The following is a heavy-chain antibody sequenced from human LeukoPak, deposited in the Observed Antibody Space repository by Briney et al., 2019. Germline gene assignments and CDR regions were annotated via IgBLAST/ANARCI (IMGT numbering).Heavy chain of an antibody. CDR3: ARGPTTIFGVVHYYYYMDV. D-gene: IGHD3-3*01. CDR1: GYTFTSYD. J-gene: IGHJ6*03. CDR2: MNPNSGNT. Sequence: GASVKVSCKASGYTFTSYDINWVRQATGQGLEWTGWMNPNSGNTGYAQKFQGRVTITRNTSISTAYMELSSLRSEDTAVYYCARGPTTIFGVVHYYYYMDVWGKGTTVTVSS. V-gene: IGHV1-8*03.